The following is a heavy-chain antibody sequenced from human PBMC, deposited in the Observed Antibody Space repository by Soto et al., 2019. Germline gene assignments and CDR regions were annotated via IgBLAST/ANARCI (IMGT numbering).Heavy chain of an antibody. J-gene: IGHJ4*02. CDR3: ARGMTPPGAPAWYYFDS. CDR2: FSLSGTT. CDR1: GASNTGSSY. V-gene: IGHV4-4*07. D-gene: IGHD2-8*02. Sequence: QVQLQESGPGLMKPSETLSLTCTVSGASNTGSSYWSWIRQPAGKGLEWIGRFSLSGTTSYNPSLRSRVTMSADVSKNQFSLRLTSVTAADTALYYCARGMTPPGAPAWYYFDSWGQGTLVTVSS.